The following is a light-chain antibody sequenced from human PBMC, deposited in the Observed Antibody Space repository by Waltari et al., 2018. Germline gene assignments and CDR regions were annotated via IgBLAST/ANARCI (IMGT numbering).Light chain of an antibody. CDR3: SSKTTRDTRL. CDR2: DVH. CDR1: RSDIGPYHA. V-gene: IGLV2-14*03. J-gene: IGLJ3*02. Sequence: QSALTQPASVSGSPGQSITLSCTGTRSDIGPYHAVPWYQQHPGKAPKVVIYDVHNRPSGVSNRFSCSMSGNTASLTISGLQTEDEADYYCSSKTTRDTRLFGGGTKLTVL.